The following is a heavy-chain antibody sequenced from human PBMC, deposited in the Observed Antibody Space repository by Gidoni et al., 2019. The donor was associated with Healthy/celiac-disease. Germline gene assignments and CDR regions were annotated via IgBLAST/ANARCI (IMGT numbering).Heavy chain of an antibody. CDR2: IIPIVGTA. Sequence: QVQLVQSGAEVKKPGSSVKVSCKASGGTFSRYAISWVRRAPGHGLEWMGGIIPIVGTANYAQKFQGRVTITADESTSTAYMELSSLSAEDTAVYYCASKGGGDCSSTSCYTWYGMDVWGQGTTVTVSS. CDR1: GGTFSRYA. V-gene: IGHV1-69*01. CDR3: ASKGGGDCSSTSCYTWYGMDV. J-gene: IGHJ6*02. D-gene: IGHD2-2*02.